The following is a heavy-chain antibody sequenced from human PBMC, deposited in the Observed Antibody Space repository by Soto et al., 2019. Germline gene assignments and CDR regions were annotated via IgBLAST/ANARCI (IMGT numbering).Heavy chain of an antibody. D-gene: IGHD3-16*01. Sequence: SETLSLTCTVSGDSISSYYWNWIRQPPGKGLEWIGYFYYSGSTNYNPSLKSRVTMSVDTSKNQFSLQLSSVTAADTAVYYCASRKSGLPFDYWGQGILVTVS. CDR1: GDSISSYY. CDR2: FYYSGST. J-gene: IGHJ4*02. CDR3: ASRKSGLPFDY. V-gene: IGHV4-59*01.